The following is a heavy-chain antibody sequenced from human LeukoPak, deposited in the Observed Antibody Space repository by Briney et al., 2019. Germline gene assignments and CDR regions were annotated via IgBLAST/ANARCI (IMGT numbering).Heavy chain of an antibody. CDR1: EFTFNSYS. D-gene: IGHD3-10*01. V-gene: IGHV3-48*01. CDR2: ITNSGNSK. CDR3: ARDSVTMVRGIPGYYYYYGMDV. J-gene: IGHJ6*02. Sequence: GGSLRLSCAASEFTFNSYSMNWVRQAPGKGLEWVSYITNSGNSKSYADSVKGRFTISRDNTKNSLYLQMNSLRAEDTAVYYCARDSVTMVRGIPGYYYYYGMDVWGQGTTVTVSS.